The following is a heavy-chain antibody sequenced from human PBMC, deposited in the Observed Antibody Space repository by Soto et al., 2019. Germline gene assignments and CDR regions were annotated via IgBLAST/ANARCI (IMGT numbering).Heavy chain of an antibody. J-gene: IGHJ6*03. D-gene: IGHD4-17*01. CDR2: IYYSGST. CDR3: ARVHDGDTFPGYYYYMDV. V-gene: IGHV4-59*01. CDR1: GGSISSYY. Sequence: SETLSLTCTVSGGSISSYYWSWIRQPPGKGLEWIGYIYYSGSTNYNPSLKSRVTISVDTSKNQFSLKLSSVTAADTAVYYCARVHDGDTFPGYYYYMDVWGKGTTVTVSS.